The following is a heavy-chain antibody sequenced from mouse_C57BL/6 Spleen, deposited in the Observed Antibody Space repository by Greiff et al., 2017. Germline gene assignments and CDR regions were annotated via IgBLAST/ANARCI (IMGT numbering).Heavy chain of an antibody. CDR3: ARSRLGQRTYFED. V-gene: IGHV1-64*01. J-gene: IGHJ2*01. CDR2: IHPNSGST. CDR1: GYTFTSYW. Sequence: VQLQQPGAELVKPGASVKLSCKASGYTFTSYWMHWVKQRPGQGLEWIGMIHPNSGSTNYNEKFKSKATLTVDKSSSTAYMQLSSLTSEDSAVYYCARSRLGQRTYFEDWGQGTTLTVSS. D-gene: IGHD3-3*01.